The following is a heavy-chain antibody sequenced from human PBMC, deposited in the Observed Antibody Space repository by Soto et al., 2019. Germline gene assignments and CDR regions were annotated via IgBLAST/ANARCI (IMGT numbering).Heavy chain of an antibody. J-gene: IGHJ6*02. CDR3: ARDRYSYYDFWSGSLPYYYFGMDV. CDR2: IYYSGST. CDR1: RGSIISSSYY. Sequence: PSETLSLTCTVSRGSIISSSYYWGWIRQPPGKGLEWIGSIYYSGSTYYNPSLKSRVTISVETSKNQFSLKLSSVTAADTAVYYCARDRYSYYDFWSGSLPYYYFGMDVWGQGTTVT. D-gene: IGHD3-3*01. V-gene: IGHV4-39*02.